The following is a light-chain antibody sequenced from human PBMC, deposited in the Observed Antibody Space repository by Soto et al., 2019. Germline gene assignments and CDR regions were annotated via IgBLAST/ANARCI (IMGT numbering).Light chain of an antibody. CDR2: DVS. V-gene: IGLV2-14*01. Sequence: QSALTQPASVSGSPGQSITISCTGTSSDVGGYNYVSWYQQHPGKAPKLMIYDVSNRPSGVSNRFSGSKSGNTASLTISGLQAADEADYYCSSYTSSSTLGVVFGGGTQLTVL. J-gene: IGLJ2*01. CDR1: SSDVGGYNY. CDR3: SSYTSSSTLGVV.